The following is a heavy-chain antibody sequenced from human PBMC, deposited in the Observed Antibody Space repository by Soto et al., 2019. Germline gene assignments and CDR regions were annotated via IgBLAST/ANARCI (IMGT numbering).Heavy chain of an antibody. CDR1: GFSFSDYA. J-gene: IGHJ6*04. CDR3: ARVYCSTIKCKCSVFYYCLDA. Sequence: HPGGSLRLSCAACGFSFSDYAVNKVRQAPGKGLEWVDLNSHDGDKRYYADAVKGRFTISRDNSKNTVSLQMIRLRSEDTAVYYCARVYCSTIKCKCSVFYYCLDARGRGTTATASS. V-gene: IGHV3-30-3*01. CDR2: NSHDGDKR. D-gene: IGHD2-2*01.